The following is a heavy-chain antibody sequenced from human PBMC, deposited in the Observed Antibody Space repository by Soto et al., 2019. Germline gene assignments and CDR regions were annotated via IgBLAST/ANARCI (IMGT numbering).Heavy chain of an antibody. V-gene: IGHV1-69*02. D-gene: IGHD2-2*01. Sequence: QVQLVQSGAEVKKPGSSVKVSCKASGGTFSSYTISWVRQAPGQGLEWMGRIIPILGIANYAQKFQGRVTITADKSTSTAYMELSSLRSEDTAVYYCARSYCSSTSCYWGFDYWGQGTLVTVSS. CDR1: GGTFSSYT. CDR2: IIPILGIA. J-gene: IGHJ4*02. CDR3: ARSYCSSTSCYWGFDY.